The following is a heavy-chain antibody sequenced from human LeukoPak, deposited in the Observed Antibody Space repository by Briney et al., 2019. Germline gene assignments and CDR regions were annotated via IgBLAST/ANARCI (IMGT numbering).Heavy chain of an antibody. V-gene: IGHV6-1*01. D-gene: IGHD3-10*01. J-gene: IGHJ4*02. CDR1: GDSVSSNSVT. Sequence: SQTLSLTCAISGDSVSSNSVTWNWIRQSPSRGLEWLGRTYYRSKWYNDYAVSVKGRITINPDTSKNQFSLHLNSVTPEDTAVYYCARDSYVSGDYWGQGTLVTVSS. CDR2: TYYRSKWYN. CDR3: ARDSYVSGDY.